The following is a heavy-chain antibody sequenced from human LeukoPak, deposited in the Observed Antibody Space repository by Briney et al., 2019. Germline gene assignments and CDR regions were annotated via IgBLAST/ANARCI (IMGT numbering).Heavy chain of an antibody. CDR1: GFTFSDYS. V-gene: IGHV3-21*01. Sequence: GGSLRLSCAASGFTFSDYSMNWVRQAPGKGLEWVSSIRSSSSYIYYADSVKGRFTISRDNAKNTLYLQMNSLRAEDTAVYYCARSDYYYYYMDVWGKGTTVTVSS. J-gene: IGHJ6*03. CDR2: IRSSSSYI. CDR3: ARSDYYYYYMDV.